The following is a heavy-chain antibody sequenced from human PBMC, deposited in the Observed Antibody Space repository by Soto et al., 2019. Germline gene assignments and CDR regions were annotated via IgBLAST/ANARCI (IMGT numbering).Heavy chain of an antibody. CDR1: GYKFRSYW. V-gene: IGHV5-51*01. Sequence: EENTPGESLKISCEASGYKFRSYWIGWVRQMPGKGPEWMGFIYPGDSDARYSPSFQGQVTISVDKSINTVYLQWSSLKASDTAMYYCARQPDYNILTGYLYYFDYWGQGTLVTVS. CDR3: ARQPDYNILTGYLYYFDY. CDR2: IYPGDSDA. D-gene: IGHD3-9*01. J-gene: IGHJ4*02.